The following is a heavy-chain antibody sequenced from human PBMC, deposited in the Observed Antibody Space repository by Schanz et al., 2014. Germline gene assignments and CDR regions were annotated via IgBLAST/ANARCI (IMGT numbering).Heavy chain of an antibody. CDR2: INPSGGST. J-gene: IGHJ4*02. CDR3: ARDRDQWDGNYLDY. D-gene: IGHD1-26*01. Sequence: QVQLVQSGTQVKKPGASVKVSCKASGYTLSAYSLHWVRQAPGQGLEWMGMINPSGGSTTYAQKFQGRVTMTRDTSTSTVYMELSSLRSDDSAVYYCARDRDQWDGNYLDYWGQGTLVTVSS. V-gene: IGHV1-46*01. CDR1: GYTLSAYS.